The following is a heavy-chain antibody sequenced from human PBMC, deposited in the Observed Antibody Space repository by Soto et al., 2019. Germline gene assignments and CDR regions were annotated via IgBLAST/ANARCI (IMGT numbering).Heavy chain of an antibody. Sequence: QVQLQESGPGLVKPSQTLSLTCTVSGDSISSGGYYWSWIRQHPGKGLEWIGYIYYSGSTYYNPSLKSRVTISVDTSKSQFSLKLSSVTAADTAVYYCAGNLNYYGSGQDAFDIWGQGTMVTVSS. V-gene: IGHV4-31*03. CDR2: IYYSGST. CDR3: AGNLNYYGSGQDAFDI. CDR1: GDSISSGGYY. J-gene: IGHJ3*02. D-gene: IGHD3-10*01.